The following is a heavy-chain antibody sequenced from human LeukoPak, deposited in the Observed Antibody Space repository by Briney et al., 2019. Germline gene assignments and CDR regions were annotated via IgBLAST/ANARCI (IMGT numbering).Heavy chain of an antibody. J-gene: IGHJ6*03. CDR1: GGSISSYY. D-gene: IGHD3-9*01. CDR3: ARGARYFDWLGDYYYYYMDV. V-gene: IGHV4-59*01. CDR2: IYYSGST. Sequence: PSETLSLTCTVSGGSISSYYWSWIRQPPGKGLEWIGYIYYSGSTNYNPSLKSRVTISVDTSKNQFSLKLSSVTAADTAVYYCARGARYFDWLGDYYYYYMDVWGKGTTVTISS.